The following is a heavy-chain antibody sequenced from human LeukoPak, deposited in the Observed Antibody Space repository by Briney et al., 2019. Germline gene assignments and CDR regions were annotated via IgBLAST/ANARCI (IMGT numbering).Heavy chain of an antibody. D-gene: IGHD3-10*01. V-gene: IGHV3-21*01. CDR1: GFTFSSYS. Sequence: GGSLRLSCAASGFTFSSYSMNWVRQAPGKGREWVSSISSSSSYIYYADSVKGRFTISRDNAKNSLYLQMNSLRAEDTAVYYCARVGSTDDFDYWGQGTLVTVSS. CDR3: ARVGSTDDFDY. CDR2: ISSSSSYI. J-gene: IGHJ4*02.